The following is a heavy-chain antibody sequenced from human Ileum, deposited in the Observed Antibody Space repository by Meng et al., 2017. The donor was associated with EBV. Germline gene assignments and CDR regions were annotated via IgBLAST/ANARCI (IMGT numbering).Heavy chain of an antibody. D-gene: IGHD2-15*01. V-gene: IGHV4-61*01. CDR3: ARGGWSLDY. J-gene: IGHJ4*02. Sequence: QVHAQESGPGLLKLSEPLSLTGTASGGSASSGSYSGSWIRQPPGKGLEWIGYIYSSGSTNYNPSLKSRVTISVDTSKNQFSLNLSSVTAADTAVYYCARGGWSLDYWGQGTLVTVSS. CDR2: IYSSGST. CDR1: GGSASSGSYS.